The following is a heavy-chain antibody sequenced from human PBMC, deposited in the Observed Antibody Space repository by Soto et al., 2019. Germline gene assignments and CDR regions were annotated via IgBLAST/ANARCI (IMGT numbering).Heavy chain of an antibody. Sequence: VGSLRLSCAASGFTFSSYGMHWVRQAPGKGLEWVAVISYDGSNKYYADSVKGRFTISRDNSKNTLYLQMNSLRAEDTAVYYCAKGAGYSSGWSDGYYYGMDVWGQGTTVTVSS. J-gene: IGHJ6*02. V-gene: IGHV3-30*18. CDR3: AKGAGYSSGWSDGYYYGMDV. CDR2: ISYDGSNK. D-gene: IGHD6-19*01. CDR1: GFTFSSYG.